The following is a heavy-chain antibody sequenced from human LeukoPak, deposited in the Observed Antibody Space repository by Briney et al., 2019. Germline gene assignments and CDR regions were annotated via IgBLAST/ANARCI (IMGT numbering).Heavy chain of an antibody. CDR1: GGSFSGYY. V-gene: IGHV4-34*01. CDR2: INHSGST. CDR3: ARARRSSIAGRPRDFDY. Sequence: PPETLSLTCAVYGGSFSGYYWSWIRQPPGKGLEWIGEINHSGSTNYNPSLKSRVTISVDTSKNQFSLKLSPVTAADTAVYYCARARRSSIAGRPRDFDYWGQGTLVTVSS. J-gene: IGHJ4*02. D-gene: IGHD6-6*01.